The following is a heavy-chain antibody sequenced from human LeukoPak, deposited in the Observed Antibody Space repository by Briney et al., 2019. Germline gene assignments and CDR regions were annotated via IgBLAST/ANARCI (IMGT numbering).Heavy chain of an antibody. J-gene: IGHJ4*02. CDR3: ARDDPRGRYDY. D-gene: IGHD3-10*01. CDR2: TIPILGIA. Sequence: SVKVSCKASGGTFSSYAISWVRQAPGQGLEWMGRTIPILGIANYAQKFQGRVTITADKSTSTAYMELSSLRSEDTAVYYCARDDPRGRYDYWGQGTLVTVSS. CDR1: GGTFSSYA. V-gene: IGHV1-69*04.